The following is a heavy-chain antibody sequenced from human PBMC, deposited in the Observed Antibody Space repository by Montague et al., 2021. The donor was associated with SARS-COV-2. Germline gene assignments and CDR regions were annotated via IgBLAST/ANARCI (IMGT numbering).Heavy chain of an antibody. J-gene: IGHJ5*02. Sequence: SETLSLTCTVSGGSIRNYFWSWIRQPPGKGLEWIGYIYYTGSTNYNPSLKSRVTMSISMSGNQFSLKLNSVTAADTAVYYCARAIGAPENWFDPWGQGTLVTVSS. CDR1: GGSIRNYF. CDR3: ARAIGAPENWFDP. D-gene: IGHD3-16*01. CDR2: IYYTGST. V-gene: IGHV4-59*12.